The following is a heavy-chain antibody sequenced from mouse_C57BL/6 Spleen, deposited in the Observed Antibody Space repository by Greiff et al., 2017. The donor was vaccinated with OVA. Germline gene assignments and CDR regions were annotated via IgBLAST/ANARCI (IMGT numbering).Heavy chain of an antibody. V-gene: IGHV1-53*01. CDR3: ARPYYGSENAMDY. J-gene: IGHJ4*01. D-gene: IGHD1-1*01. Sequence: VQLQQSGTELVKPGASVKLSCKASGYTFTSYWMHWVKQRPGQGLEWIGNINPSNGGTNYNEKFKSKATLTVDKSSSTAYMQLSSLTSEDSAVYYCARPYYGSENAMDYWGQGTSVTVSS. CDR2: INPSNGGT. CDR1: GYTFTSYW.